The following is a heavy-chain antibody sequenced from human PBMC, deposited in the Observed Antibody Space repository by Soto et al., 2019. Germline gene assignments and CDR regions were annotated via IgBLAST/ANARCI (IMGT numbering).Heavy chain of an antibody. D-gene: IGHD5-18*01. CDR1: GFTFSSYA. CDR3: ARVPYSYGKNSYYYYGMDV. J-gene: IGHJ6*02. CDR2: ISYDGSNK. V-gene: IGHV3-30-3*01. Sequence: GGSLRLSCAASGFTFSSYAMHWVRQAPGKGLEWVAVISYDGSNKYYADSVKGRFTISRDNSKNTLYLQMNSLRAEDTAVYYCARVPYSYGKNSYYYYGMDVWGQGTTVTVAS.